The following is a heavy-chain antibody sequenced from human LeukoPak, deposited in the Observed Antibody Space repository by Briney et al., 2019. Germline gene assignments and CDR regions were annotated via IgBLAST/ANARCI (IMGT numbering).Heavy chain of an antibody. CDR3: AKDLGFGSSCLLY. CDR2: IWYDGSNK. CDR1: EFTFSSYG. D-gene: IGHD6-13*01. V-gene: IGHV3-33*06. J-gene: IGHJ4*02. Sequence: AGGSLRLSCVASEFTFSSYGMHWVRQAPGKGLEWVAVIWYDGSNKYYADSVKGRFTISRDNSKNTLYLQMNSLRAEDTAVYYCAKDLGFGSSCLLYWGQGTLVTVSS.